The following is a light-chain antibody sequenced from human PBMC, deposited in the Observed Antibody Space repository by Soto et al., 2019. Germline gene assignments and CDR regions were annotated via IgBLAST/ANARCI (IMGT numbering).Light chain of an antibody. V-gene: IGLV2-14*03. Sequence: QSVLTQPASVSGSPGQSITISCSGISTDVATSNFVSWYQHRPGKAPRLILYDVSHRPSGVSDRFSGSKSGDTASLTISGLQLEDGADYYCTSYRRGPLYVFGTGTKVTVL. J-gene: IGLJ1*01. CDR2: DVS. CDR1: STDVATSNF. CDR3: TSYRRGPLYV.